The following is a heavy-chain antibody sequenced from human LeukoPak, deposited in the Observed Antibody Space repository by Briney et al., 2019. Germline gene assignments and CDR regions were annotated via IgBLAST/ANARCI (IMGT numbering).Heavy chain of an antibody. Sequence: GRSLRLSCAASGFTFSSYGMHWVRQAPGKGPEWVAVISYDGSNKYYADSVKGRFTISRDNSKNTLYLQMNSLRAEDTAMYYCAKDHGIGAAGDEADAFDSWGQGTMVTVSS. J-gene: IGHJ3*02. CDR3: AKDHGIGAAGDEADAFDS. CDR1: GFTFSSYG. CDR2: ISYDGSNK. D-gene: IGHD6-13*01. V-gene: IGHV3-30*18.